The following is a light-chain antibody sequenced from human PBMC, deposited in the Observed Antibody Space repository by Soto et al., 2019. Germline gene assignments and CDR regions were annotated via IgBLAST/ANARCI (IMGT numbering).Light chain of an antibody. CDR3: QSYDSSLPL. Sequence: QSVLTQPPSVSGAPGQRVTISCTGSSSNIGAGYDVHWYQQLPGTAPKLLIYGNSNRPSGVPDRFSGSKSGTSAPLAITGLQAEDEADYYCQSYDSSLPLFGGGTKLTVL. V-gene: IGLV1-40*01. CDR1: SSNIGAGYD. J-gene: IGLJ2*01. CDR2: GNS.